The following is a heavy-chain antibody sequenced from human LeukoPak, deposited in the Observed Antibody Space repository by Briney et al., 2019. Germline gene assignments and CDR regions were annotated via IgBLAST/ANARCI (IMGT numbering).Heavy chain of an antibody. CDR2: MNPNSGNT. CDR1: GYTFTSYD. V-gene: IGHV1-8*01. J-gene: IGHJ6*03. D-gene: IGHD6-13*01. CDR3: AKAAVRRTYYYYYYMDV. Sequence: ASVKVSCKASGYTFTSYDINWVRQATGQGLEWMGWMNPNSGNTGYAQKFQGRVTMTRNTSISTAYMELSSLRSEDTAVYYCAKAAVRRTYYYYYYMDVWGKGTTVTVSS.